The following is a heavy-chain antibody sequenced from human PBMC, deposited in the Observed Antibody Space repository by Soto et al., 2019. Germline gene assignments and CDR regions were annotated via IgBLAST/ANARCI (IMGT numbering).Heavy chain of an antibody. V-gene: IGHV3-30*03. CDR1: GFTFSSYG. CDR2: ISYDGSVK. D-gene: IGHD6-13*01. CDR3: GAGQYFSDY. J-gene: IGHJ4*02. Sequence: QVQLVESGGGVVQTGRSLRLSCAASGFTFSSYGMHWVRQAPGKGLEWVALISYDGSVKYYADSVKGRFTISRDNSKNTMYQHLNSLRVEDPAVYYCGAGQYFSDYWGQVTPVSVCS.